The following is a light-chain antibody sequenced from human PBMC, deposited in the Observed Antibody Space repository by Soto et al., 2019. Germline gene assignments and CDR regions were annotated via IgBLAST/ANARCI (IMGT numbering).Light chain of an antibody. J-gene: IGKJ1*01. Sequence: EIVLTQSPATLSLSPGERATLSCRASQSVSSNLAWYQQKVGQAPRLLIYGASTRATGIPARFSGSGSGTEFTLTISGLQPDDFASYYCQQYNSYSGMFGQGAKVDIK. V-gene: IGKV3-15*01. CDR1: QSVSSN. CDR2: GAS. CDR3: QQYNSYSGM.